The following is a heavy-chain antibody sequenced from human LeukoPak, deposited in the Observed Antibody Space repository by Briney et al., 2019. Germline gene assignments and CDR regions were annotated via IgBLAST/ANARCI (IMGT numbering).Heavy chain of an antibody. D-gene: IGHD1-20*01. J-gene: IGHJ5*02. V-gene: IGHV3-21*01. CDR2: ITKSGSDK. CDR3: ARDNWNAAPGAFDP. Sequence: GESQRLSCAASVFTFTIYSTNCVPQAPGKGLECVSSITKSGSDKYYAESVRDRFLVSRDNAKNSLYLQMDRLRAEDTAVYFCARDNWNAAPGAFDPWGQGILVTVSS. CDR1: VFTFTIYS.